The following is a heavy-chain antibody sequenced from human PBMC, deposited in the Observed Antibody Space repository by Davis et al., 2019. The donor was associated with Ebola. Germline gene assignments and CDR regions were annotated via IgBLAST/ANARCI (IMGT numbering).Heavy chain of an antibody. D-gene: IGHD3-9*01. CDR1: GGSVSSGSYY. V-gene: IGHV4-61*01. Sequence: SETLSLTCTVPGGSVSSGSYYWSWIRQPPGKGLEWIGYIYYSGSTNYNPSLKSRVTISVDTSKNQFSLKLSSVTAADTAVYYCAYYDILTDGMDVWGQGTTVTVSS. J-gene: IGHJ6*02. CDR2: IYYSGST. CDR3: AYYDILTDGMDV.